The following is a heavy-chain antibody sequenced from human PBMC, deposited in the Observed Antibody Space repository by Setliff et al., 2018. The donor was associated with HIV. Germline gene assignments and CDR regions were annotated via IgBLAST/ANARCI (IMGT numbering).Heavy chain of an antibody. V-gene: IGHV4-39*07. CDR3: ARARGLLPYYYLDV. J-gene: IGHJ6*03. CDR1: GASISSSSYF. Sequence: PSETLSLTCTVSGASISSSSYFWGWIRQPPGKGLEWIGSIYYSGSTYYNPSLKSRVTISVDTSKNQFSLKLSSVTAADTAVYYCARARGLLPYYYLDVWGKGTTVTVS. D-gene: IGHD3-10*01. CDR2: IYYSGST.